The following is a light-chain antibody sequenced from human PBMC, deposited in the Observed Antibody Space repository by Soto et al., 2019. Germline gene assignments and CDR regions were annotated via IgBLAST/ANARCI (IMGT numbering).Light chain of an antibody. V-gene: IGLV2-14*01. J-gene: IGLJ3*02. CDR2: EVS. CDR3: FSFTRSSTWV. CDR1: SSDVGGYNY. Sequence: QSALTQPASVSGSPGQSITISCTGTSSDVGGYNYVSWSQQHPGKAPKLVIYEVSNRPSGVSNRFSGSKSGNTASLTISGLQAEDEADYYFFSFTRSSTWVFGGGTKLTVL.